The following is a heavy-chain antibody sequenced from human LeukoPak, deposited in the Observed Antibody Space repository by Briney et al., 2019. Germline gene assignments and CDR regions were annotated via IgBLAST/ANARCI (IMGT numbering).Heavy chain of an antibody. CDR2: INHSGST. J-gene: IGHJ6*03. CDR1: GGSFSGYY. V-gene: IGHV4-34*01. CDR3: ARVYGSGARYYYYYMDV. Sequence: PSETLSLTCAVYGGSFSGYYWSWIRQPPGKGLEWIGEINHSGSTNYNPSLKSRVTISVDTSKNQFSLKLSFVTAADTAVYYCARVYGSGARYYYYYMDVWGKGTTVTVSS. D-gene: IGHD3-10*01.